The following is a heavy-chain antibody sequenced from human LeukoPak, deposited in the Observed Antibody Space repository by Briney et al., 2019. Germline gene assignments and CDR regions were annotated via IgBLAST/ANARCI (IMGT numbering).Heavy chain of an antibody. CDR3: ATSSGWKSNIDY. D-gene: IGHD6-19*01. CDR2: INPNSGGT. V-gene: IGHV1-2*02. J-gene: IGHJ4*02. Sequence: ASVTVSCKASGYTFNVYYIHWVRQAPGQGLEWMGWINPNSGGTNYAQKFQGRVTMTRDTSISTAYMELSRLRSDDTAVFYCATSSGWKSNIDYWGQGTLVTVSS. CDR1: GYTFNVYY.